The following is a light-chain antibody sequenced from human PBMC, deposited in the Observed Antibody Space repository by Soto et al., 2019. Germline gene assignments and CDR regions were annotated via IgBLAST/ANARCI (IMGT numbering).Light chain of an antibody. Sequence: VLTQSPCTLSLSPGERATLSCRASQSVSGTYLAWYQQTPGQAPRLLIYGASTRATGIPDRFSGSGSGADFTLTISRLEPEDFTVYYCQQYGTLPTTFGPGTKVDVK. J-gene: IGKJ3*01. CDR2: GAS. V-gene: IGKV3-20*01. CDR1: QSVSGTY. CDR3: QQYGTLPTT.